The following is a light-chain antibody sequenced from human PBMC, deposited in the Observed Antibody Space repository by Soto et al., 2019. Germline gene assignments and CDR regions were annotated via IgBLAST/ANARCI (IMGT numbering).Light chain of an antibody. CDR3: QQNNTFPTWT. Sequence: IRMNQSPSSFPASTGDRVTITCRASQGSSSYLAWYQQKPETAPYLLIYAASTFQRGVPARVSGSGSGTDFALTISGRQPDDFATDYCQQNNTFPTWTFGQGTKVDIK. CDR1: QGSSSY. V-gene: IGKV1-8*01. J-gene: IGKJ1*01. CDR2: AAS.